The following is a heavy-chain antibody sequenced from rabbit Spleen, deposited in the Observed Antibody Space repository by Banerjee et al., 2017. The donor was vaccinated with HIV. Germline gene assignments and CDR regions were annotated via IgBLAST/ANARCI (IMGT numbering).Heavy chain of an antibody. CDR2: IDPLFDNT. Sequence: QEQLVESGGGLVQPGGSLKLSCKASGFDFSAYGLSWVRQAPGKGLEWIGYIDPLFDNTYYASWVNGRFTVSRHNAQNTLYLQLNSLTAADTATYFCARDHLSFDYALYYLDLWGPGTLVTVS. J-gene: IGHJ4*01. D-gene: IGHD2-1*01. CDR1: GFDFSAYG. CDR3: ARDHLSFDYALYYLDL. V-gene: IGHV1S47*01.